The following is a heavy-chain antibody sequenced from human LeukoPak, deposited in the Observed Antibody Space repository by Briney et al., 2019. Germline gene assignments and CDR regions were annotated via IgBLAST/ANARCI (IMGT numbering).Heavy chain of an antibody. D-gene: IGHD2-15*01. CDR3: ARGYCSGGSCLYVGY. CDR1: GFTFSSYA. V-gene: IGHV3-23*01. J-gene: IGHJ4*02. Sequence: GGSLRLSCAASGFTFSSYAMSWVRQAPGKGLEWVSAISGSGGSTYYADSVKGRFTISRDNAKNSLYLQMNSLRAEDTAVYYCARGYCSGGSCLYVGYWGQGTLVTVSS. CDR2: ISGSGGST.